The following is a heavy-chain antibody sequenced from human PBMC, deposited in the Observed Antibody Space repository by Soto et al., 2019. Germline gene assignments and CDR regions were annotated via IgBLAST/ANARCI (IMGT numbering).Heavy chain of an antibody. Sequence: QVQLVQSGAEVKKPGSSVKVSCKASGGTFSTYTITWVRQAPGQGLEWMGRIIPIIGLINYAQKFQGRVTITADKFTGTAYMELTRLSSDDTAVYYCAGDPDSHYNDSHASSYPWGQGTLVTVSS. V-gene: IGHV1-69*08. D-gene: IGHD3-22*01. J-gene: IGHJ5*02. CDR3: AGDPDSHYNDSHASSYP. CDR1: GGTFSTYT. CDR2: IIPIIGLI.